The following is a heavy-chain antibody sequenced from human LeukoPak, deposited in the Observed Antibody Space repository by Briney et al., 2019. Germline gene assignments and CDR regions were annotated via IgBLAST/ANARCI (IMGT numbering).Heavy chain of an antibody. Sequence: SETLSLTCTVSGGSISSYYWSWIRQPPGKGLEWIGYIYYSGSTNYNPSLKSRVTISVDTSKNQFSLKLSSVTAAGTAVYYCARGDLLLWFGEPTHYGMDVWGQGTTVTVSS. J-gene: IGHJ6*02. CDR2: IYYSGST. V-gene: IGHV4-59*01. CDR1: GGSISSYY. CDR3: ARGDLLLWFGEPTHYGMDV. D-gene: IGHD3-10*01.